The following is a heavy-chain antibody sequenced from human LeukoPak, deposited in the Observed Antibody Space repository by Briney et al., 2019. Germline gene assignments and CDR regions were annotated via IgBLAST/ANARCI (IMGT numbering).Heavy chain of an antibody. V-gene: IGHV3-30-3*01. D-gene: IGHD2-21*02. CDR2: ISYDGSNK. CDR3: ASGVTFGHYYFDY. Sequence: GGSLRLSCAASGFTFSSYAMSWVRQAPGKGLEWVAVISYDGSNKYYADSVKGRFTISRDNSKNTLYLQMNSLRAEDTAVYYCASGVTFGHYYFDYWGQGTLVTVSS. CDR1: GFTFSSYA. J-gene: IGHJ4*02.